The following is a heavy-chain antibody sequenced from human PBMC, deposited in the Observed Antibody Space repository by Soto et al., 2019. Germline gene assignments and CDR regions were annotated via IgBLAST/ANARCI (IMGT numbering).Heavy chain of an antibody. CDR3: ARVIGAGGWWFDP. CDR1: GFAFSTSW. Sequence: GGSLRLSCAAYGFAFSTSWIHWVRQAPGKGLVWVSRINGEGTNADYADSVKGRFTISRDNAKHTVYLQMNSLRVEDSAMYHCARVIGAGGWWFDPLGQGTLVTVSS. D-gene: IGHD2-15*01. J-gene: IGHJ5*02. V-gene: IGHV3-74*01. CDR2: INGEGTNA.